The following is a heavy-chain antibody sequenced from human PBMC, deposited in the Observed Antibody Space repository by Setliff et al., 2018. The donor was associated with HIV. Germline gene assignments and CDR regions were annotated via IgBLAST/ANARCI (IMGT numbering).Heavy chain of an antibody. CDR2: ISRDGNTI. D-gene: IGHD3-22*01. V-gene: IGHV3-48*04. Sequence: GESLKISCAASGLTFITYSMNCVRQAPGKGLEWVSHISRDGNTIYYADSVKGRFTISRDNAKNSLLLQLDSLKFEDTALYFCVRSLSGNSSTYYWAFDFWGQGAPVTVSS. CDR3: VRSLSGNSSTYYWAFDF. J-gene: IGHJ4*02. CDR1: GLTFITYS.